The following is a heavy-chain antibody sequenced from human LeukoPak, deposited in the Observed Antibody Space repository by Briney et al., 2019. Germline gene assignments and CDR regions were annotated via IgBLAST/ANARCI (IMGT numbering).Heavy chain of an antibody. CDR3: ARGYSSSGWFDP. Sequence: SETLSLTCTVSGGSISNYYWSWIRQPPGKGLEWIGYIYYTGSTNYNPSLKSQVAISVDTSKNQFSLKLSSVTAADTALYYCARGYSSSGWFDPWGQGTLVIVSS. V-gene: IGHV4-59*01. D-gene: IGHD6-6*01. J-gene: IGHJ5*02. CDR2: IYYTGST. CDR1: GGSISNYY.